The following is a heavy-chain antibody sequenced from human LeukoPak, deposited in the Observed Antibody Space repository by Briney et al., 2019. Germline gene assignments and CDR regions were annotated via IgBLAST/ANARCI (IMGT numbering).Heavy chain of an antibody. CDR3: ARAPGILGAEHYFDY. CDR2: IIPILGIA. D-gene: IGHD1-26*01. J-gene: IGHJ4*02. CDR1: GGTFSSYA. V-gene: IGHV1-69*04. Sequence: ASVKVSCKASGGTFSSYAISWVRQAPGQGLERMGRIIPILGIANYAQKFQGRVTITADKSTSTAYMELSSLRSEDTAVYYCARAPGILGAEHYFDYWGQGTLVTVSS.